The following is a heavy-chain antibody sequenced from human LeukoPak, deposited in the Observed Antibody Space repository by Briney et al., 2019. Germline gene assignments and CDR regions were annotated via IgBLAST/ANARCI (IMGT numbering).Heavy chain of an antibody. CDR3: ARRGYCISTSCSLDY. CDR2: INPSGGSP. Sequence: ASVKVSCKASGYTFSSYYIHWVRQAPEQGLEWMGIINPSGGSPSYAQKFQGRVTLTRDTSTSTAYMDLSSLRSEDTAVYYCARRGYCISTSCSLDYWGQGTLVTVSS. J-gene: IGHJ4*02. CDR1: GYTFSSYY. V-gene: IGHV1-46*01. D-gene: IGHD2-2*01.